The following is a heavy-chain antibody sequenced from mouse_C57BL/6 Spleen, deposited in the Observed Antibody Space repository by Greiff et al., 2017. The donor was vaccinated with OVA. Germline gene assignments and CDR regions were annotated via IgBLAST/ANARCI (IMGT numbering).Heavy chain of an antibody. J-gene: IGHJ4*01. Sequence: QVQLKQPGTELVKPGASVKLSCKASGYTFTSYWMHWVKQRPGQGLEWIGNINPSNGGTNYNEKFKSKATLTVDKSSSTAYMQLSSLTSEDSAVYYCAREGNYYYAMDYWGQGTSVTVSS. CDR1: GYTFTSYW. CDR2: INPSNGGT. V-gene: IGHV1-53*01. CDR3: AREGNYYYAMDY.